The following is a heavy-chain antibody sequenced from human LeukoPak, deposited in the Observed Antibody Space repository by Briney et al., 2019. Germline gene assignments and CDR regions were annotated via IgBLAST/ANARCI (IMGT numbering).Heavy chain of an antibody. D-gene: IGHD1-26*01. V-gene: IGHV5-51*01. J-gene: IGHJ4*02. CDR3: ARPSRGSYAGGGYCFDF. Sequence: GESLKISCKGSGYSFTSYWIGWVRQMPGKGLEWMGIIYPGDSDTRYSPSFQGQVTISADKSISTAYLQWSSLKASDTAMYYWARPSRGSYAGGGYCFDFWGQGTLVTVSS. CDR1: GYSFTSYW. CDR2: IYPGDSDT.